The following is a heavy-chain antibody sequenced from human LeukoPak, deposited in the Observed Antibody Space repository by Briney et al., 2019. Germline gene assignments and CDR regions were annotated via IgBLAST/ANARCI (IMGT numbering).Heavy chain of an antibody. V-gene: IGHV3-74*01. Sequence: PGGSLRLSCAASEFTFSSYWMHWIRQAPGKGLVWVSRISGDGRSTSYADSVKGRFTISRDNAKNSLYLQMNSLRAEDTAVYYCASCSSWKTYYYYYMDVWGKGTTVTVSS. D-gene: IGHD6-13*01. J-gene: IGHJ6*03. CDR2: ISGDGRST. CDR3: ASCSSWKTYYYYYMDV. CDR1: EFTFSSYW.